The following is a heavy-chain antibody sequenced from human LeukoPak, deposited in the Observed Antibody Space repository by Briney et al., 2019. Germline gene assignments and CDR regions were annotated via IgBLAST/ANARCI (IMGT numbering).Heavy chain of an antibody. CDR2: ISGDGGST. Sequence: PGGSLRPASAASGFTFDDYAMHWVRHAPGKSLEWVSLISGDGGSTYYADSVKGRFTISRDNNKNSLYLQMNSLGTEATALYYCATSDFAAHFDYWGEGTLVTVSS. J-gene: IGHJ4*02. D-gene: IGHD2/OR15-2a*01. V-gene: IGHV3-43*02. CDR1: GFTFDDYA. CDR3: ATSDFAAHFDY.